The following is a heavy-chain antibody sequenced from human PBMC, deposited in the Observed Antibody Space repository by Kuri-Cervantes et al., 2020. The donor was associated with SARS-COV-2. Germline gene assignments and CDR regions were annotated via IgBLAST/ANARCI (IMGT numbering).Heavy chain of an antibody. V-gene: IGHV5-51*01. D-gene: IGHD4-17*01. CDR3: ARRAYGEQVDYYYMDV. Sequence: KVSCKGSGYSFTNYWIAWVRQMPGKGLEWMGIIYPGDSDTKYSPSSQGQVTISADKSISTAFLQWSSLKASDTAMYYCARRAYGEQVDYYYMDVWGKGTTVTVSS. CDR2: IYPGDSDT. J-gene: IGHJ6*03. CDR1: GYSFTNYW.